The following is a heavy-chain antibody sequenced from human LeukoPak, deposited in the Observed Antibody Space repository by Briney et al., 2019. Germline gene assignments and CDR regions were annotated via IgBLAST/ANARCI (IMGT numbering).Heavy chain of an antibody. CDR3: ARRSITMIVVDGNFDY. V-gene: IGHV4-31*03. J-gene: IGHJ4*02. D-gene: IGHD3-22*01. Sequence: SQTLSLTCTVSGGSISSGGYYWSWIRQHPGKGLEWIGYIYYSGSTYYNPSLKSRVTISVDTSKNQFSLKLSSVTAADTAVYYCARRSITMIVVDGNFDYWGQGTLVTVSS. CDR2: IYYSGST. CDR1: GGSISSGGYY.